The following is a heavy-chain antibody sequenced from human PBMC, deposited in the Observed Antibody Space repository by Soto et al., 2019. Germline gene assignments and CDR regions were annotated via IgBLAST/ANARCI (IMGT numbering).Heavy chain of an antibody. CDR2: ISYDGSNK. V-gene: IGHV3-30-3*01. CDR3: ARVLRIRGGRYYYGMDV. D-gene: IGHD3-10*01. Sequence: GQLVESGGGVAQPGRSLRLSCAASGFTFSSYAMHWVRQTPGQGLEWVAVISYDGSNKYYADSVKGRFTISRDNSNDPVYLQMNRLRTEDTAVYFCARVLRIRGGRYYYGMDVWGQGTTVTVSS. J-gene: IGHJ6*02. CDR1: GFTFSSYA.